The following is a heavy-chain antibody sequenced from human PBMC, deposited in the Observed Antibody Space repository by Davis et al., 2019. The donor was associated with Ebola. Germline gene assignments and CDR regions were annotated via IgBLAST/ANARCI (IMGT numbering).Heavy chain of an antibody. CDR1: GFTFSSYA. CDR3: ARAGVPELLPFYYFDY. D-gene: IGHD3-10*01. CDR2: ISYDGSNK. J-gene: IGHJ4*02. V-gene: IGHV3-30-3*01. Sequence: PGGSLRLSCAASGFTFSSYAMHWVRQAPGKGLEWVAVISYDGSNKYYADSVKGRFTISRDNSKNTLYLQMNSLRAEDTAVYYCARAGVPELLPFYYFDYWGQGTLVTVSS.